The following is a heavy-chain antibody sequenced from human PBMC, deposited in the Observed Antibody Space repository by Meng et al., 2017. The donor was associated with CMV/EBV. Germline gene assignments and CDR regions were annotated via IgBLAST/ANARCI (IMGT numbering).Heavy chain of an antibody. CDR1: GFTFDDYG. CDR2: INWNGGST. V-gene: IGHV3-20*04. Sequence: GESLKISCAASGFTFDDYGMSWVRQAPGKGLEWVSGINWNGGSTGYADSVKGRFTISRDNAKNSLYLQMNSLRAEDTALYYCARESRARWYFDLWGRGTLVTVSS. CDR3: ARESRARWYFDL. J-gene: IGHJ2*01.